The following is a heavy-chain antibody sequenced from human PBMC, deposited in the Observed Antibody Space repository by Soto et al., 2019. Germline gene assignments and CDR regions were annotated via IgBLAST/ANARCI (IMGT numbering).Heavy chain of an antibody. CDR2: IYYSGNT. CDR1: GGSIDSTRYY. J-gene: IGHJ6*03. Sequence: PSETLSLTCTVSGGSIDSTRYYWGWIRQPPGKGLEWLATIYYSGNTYYNPSLKSRVTMFADTSKKQISLRLSSVTAADTAVYFCAGQVRSSGWYEAYYYYYMDVWGKGTTVTVSS. D-gene: IGHD6-19*01. V-gene: IGHV4-39*01. CDR3: AGQVRSSGWYEAYYYYYMDV.